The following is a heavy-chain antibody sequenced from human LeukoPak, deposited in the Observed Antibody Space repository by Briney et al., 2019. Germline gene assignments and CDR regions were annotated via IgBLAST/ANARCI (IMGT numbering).Heavy chain of an antibody. CDR2: ITSDGTST. CDR3: ARERDYDSSGYYFDY. CDR1: GFTFSSYW. D-gene: IGHD3-22*01. Sequence: PGGSLRLSCAASGFTFSSYWMHWVRQAPGQGLVWVSRITSDGTSTAYADSVKGRFTISRDNAKNTLYLQMNSLRAEDTAVYYCARERDYDSSGYYFDYWGQGTLVTVSS. J-gene: IGHJ4*02. V-gene: IGHV3-74*01.